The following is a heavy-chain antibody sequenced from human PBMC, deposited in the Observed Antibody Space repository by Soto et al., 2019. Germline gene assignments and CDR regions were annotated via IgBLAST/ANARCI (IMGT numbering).Heavy chain of an antibody. D-gene: IGHD6-6*01. V-gene: IGHV1-2*02. Sequence: QVQLVQSGAEVKKPGASVKVSCKASGYTFTGYYMPWVRPAPGQGLEWMGWINPNSGGTNYAQKFQGRVTMTRDTSISTAYMELSRLRSDDTAVYYCARLRIAARYFDYWCQGTLVTVSS. CDR3: ARLRIAARYFDY. CDR2: INPNSGGT. CDR1: GYTFTGYY. J-gene: IGHJ4*02.